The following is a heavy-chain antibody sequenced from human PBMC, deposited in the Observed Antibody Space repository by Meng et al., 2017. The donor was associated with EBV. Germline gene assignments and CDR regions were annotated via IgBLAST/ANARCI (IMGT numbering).Heavy chain of an antibody. CDR2: YWDYYQ. J-gene: IGHJ4*02. Sequence: AQEACAPKVVQTTHHPTLACSFTWFSTHTWGGGVGLSRPPPRDGPGRACINYWDYYQHFQPIMKSRLTITKDTSKNQVVLTMTNMDPVDAATYYCAHIIAARPFDYWGQGTLVTVSS. V-gene: IGHV2-5*02. CDR3: AHIIAARPFDY. D-gene: IGHD6-6*01. CDR1: WFSTHTWGGG.